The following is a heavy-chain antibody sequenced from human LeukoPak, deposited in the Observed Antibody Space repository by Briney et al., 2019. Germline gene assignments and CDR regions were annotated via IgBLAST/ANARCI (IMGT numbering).Heavy chain of an antibody. V-gene: IGHV3-30*03. J-gene: IGHJ4*02. CDR1: GFTFSSYG. D-gene: IGHD3-9*01. CDR2: ISYDGSNK. Sequence: PGGSLRLSCAASGFTFSSYGMHWVRQAPGKGLEWVAVISYDGSNKYYADSVKGRFTISRDNSKNTLYLQMNSLRAEDTAVYYCARDDYYDILTGYSPFDYWGQGTLVTVSS. CDR3: ARDDYYDILTGYSPFDY.